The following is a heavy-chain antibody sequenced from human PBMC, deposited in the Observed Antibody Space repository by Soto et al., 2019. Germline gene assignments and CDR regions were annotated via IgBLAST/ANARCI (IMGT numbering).Heavy chain of an antibody. CDR3: VRGDNWNDEASDY. CDR1: ELKFSNHG. V-gene: IGHV3-33*01. D-gene: IGHD1-1*01. CDR2: IWSDGNNR. Sequence: PGGSKRHSNAASELKFSNHGMHWIRQNPGKGLEWVAVIWSDGNNRYYADSVKGRFTISRGNSKNTLYLQMNSLRAEDTAVYYCVRGDNWNDEASDYWGQGTLVTVSS. J-gene: IGHJ4*02.